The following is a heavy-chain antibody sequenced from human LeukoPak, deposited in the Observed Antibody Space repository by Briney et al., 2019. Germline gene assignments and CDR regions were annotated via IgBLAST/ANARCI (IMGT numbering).Heavy chain of an antibody. CDR1: GYTFTSYG. CDR2: IIPIFGTA. D-gene: IGHD4-17*01. J-gene: IGHJ4*02. Sequence: SVKVSCKASGYTFTSYGISWVRQAPGQGLEWMGGIIPIFGTANYAQKFQGRVTITADESTSTAYMELSSLRSEDTAVYYCAFYGDSPFDYWGQGTLVTVSS. V-gene: IGHV1-69*13. CDR3: AFYGDSPFDY.